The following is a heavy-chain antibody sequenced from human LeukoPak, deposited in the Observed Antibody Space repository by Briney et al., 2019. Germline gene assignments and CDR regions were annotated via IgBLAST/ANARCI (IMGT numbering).Heavy chain of an antibody. CDR3: ARGVQVSLRFDY. CDR2: IYYNGAT. D-gene: IGHD2-8*01. V-gene: IGHV4-59*01. Sequence: PSETLSLTCTISGGSISSYYWTWFRQSPGIRPEWLGYIYYNGATNYNPSLKSRATMSVDMSKNQFSLNLTSVTAADTAVYFCARGVQVSLRFDYWGRGKLVTVSS. CDR1: GGSISSYY. J-gene: IGHJ4*02.